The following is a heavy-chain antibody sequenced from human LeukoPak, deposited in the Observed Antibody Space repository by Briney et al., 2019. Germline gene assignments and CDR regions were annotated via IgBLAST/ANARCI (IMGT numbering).Heavy chain of an antibody. V-gene: IGHV7-4-1*02. CDR1: GYTFTSYS. Sequence: WASVKASCKASGYTFTSYSMNWVRQAPGQGLEWLGWINTNTGNPTYAQGFTGRFVFSLDTSVNTAYLQISSLKAEDTAVYYCARVVHPYDYESSGLTYDAFDIWGQGTMVTVSS. D-gene: IGHD3-22*01. J-gene: IGHJ3*02. CDR3: ARVVHPYDYESSGLTYDAFDI. CDR2: INTNTGNP.